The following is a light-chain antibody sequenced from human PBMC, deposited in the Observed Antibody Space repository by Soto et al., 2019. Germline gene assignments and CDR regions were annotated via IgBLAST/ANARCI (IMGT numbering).Light chain of an antibody. Sequence: EIVMTQSPATLSVSPGERATLSCRASQSVSSNLGWYQQKPGQAPRLLIYGASTRATGIPARFSGSESGTEFTLTISSLQSEDFAVYYCQQYASSPLLTFGGGTKVDIK. CDR3: QQYASSPLLT. J-gene: IGKJ4*01. V-gene: IGKV3-15*01. CDR2: GAS. CDR1: QSVSSN.